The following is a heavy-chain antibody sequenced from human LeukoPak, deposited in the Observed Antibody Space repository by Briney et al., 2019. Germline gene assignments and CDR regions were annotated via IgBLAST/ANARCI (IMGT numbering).Heavy chain of an antibody. D-gene: IGHD3-22*01. J-gene: IGHJ4*02. V-gene: IGHV3-30-3*01. CDR2: ISYDGSNK. Sequence: HPGRSLRLSCAASGFTFSSYAMHWVRQAPGKGLEWAAVISYDGSNKYYADSVKGRFTISRDNSKNTLYLQMNSLRAEDTAVYYCGRAWRYYDSSGYLDYWGQGTLVTVSS. CDR3: GRAWRYYDSSGYLDY. CDR1: GFTFSSYA.